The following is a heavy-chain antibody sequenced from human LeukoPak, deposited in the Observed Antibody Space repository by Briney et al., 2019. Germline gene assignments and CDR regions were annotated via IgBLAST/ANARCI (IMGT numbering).Heavy chain of an antibody. CDR1: GGSISSSNW. V-gene: IGHV4-4*02. CDR3: ARDLVRGPANNWFDP. D-gene: IGHD4-23*01. Sequence: SGTLSLTCAVSGGSISSSNWWSWVRQPPGKGLEWIGVIYHSGSTNYNPSLKSRVTISVDRSKNQFSLKLSSVTAADTAVYYCARDLVRGPANNWFDPWGQGTLVTVSS. J-gene: IGHJ5*02. CDR2: IYHSGST.